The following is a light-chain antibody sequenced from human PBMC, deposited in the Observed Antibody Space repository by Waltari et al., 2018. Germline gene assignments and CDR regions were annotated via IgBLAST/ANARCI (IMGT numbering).Light chain of an antibody. CDR2: GAS. V-gene: IGKV3-15*01. Sequence: EIVMTQSPASLSVSQGERVTLYCRASQSIHDNLAWYQQKPGQAPRLLIFGASTRATGIPARFRGSGSGAEFTLTITSLQSEDCAVYYCQQYNVWPPLTFGGGTKAEIK. J-gene: IGKJ4*01. CDR1: QSIHDN. CDR3: QQYNVWPPLT.